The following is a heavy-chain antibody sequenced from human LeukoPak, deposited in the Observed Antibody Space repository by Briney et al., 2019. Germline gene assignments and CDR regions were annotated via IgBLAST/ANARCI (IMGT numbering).Heavy chain of an antibody. J-gene: IGHJ5*02. CDR2: ISYTGSTT. CDR3: GKGTVAGTRGNNWFDP. V-gene: IGHV3-23*01. CDR1: GFTFSTYA. D-gene: IGHD2-15*01. Sequence: GGSLRLSCAASGFTFSTYAMNWVRQAPGKGLEWVSVISYTGSTTYYADSVKGRFTISRDNSKNTLFLQMNSLRAEDTAVYYCGKGTVAGTRGNNWFDPWGQGTLVTVSS.